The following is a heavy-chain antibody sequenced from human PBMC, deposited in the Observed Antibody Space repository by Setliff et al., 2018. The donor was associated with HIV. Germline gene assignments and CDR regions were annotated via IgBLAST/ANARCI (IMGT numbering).Heavy chain of an antibody. CDR1: GFSFSNYA. D-gene: IGHD3-3*01. CDR3: ARAFSGYYFDY. Sequence: LRLSCAASGFSFSNYAMTWVRQAPGKGLEWVSTIANGINTYYADSVRGRFTISRDNAKKSLYLQMNSLRADDTAVYYCARAFSGYYFDYWGQGTLVTVSS. V-gene: IGHV3-23*01. J-gene: IGHJ4*02. CDR2: IANGINT.